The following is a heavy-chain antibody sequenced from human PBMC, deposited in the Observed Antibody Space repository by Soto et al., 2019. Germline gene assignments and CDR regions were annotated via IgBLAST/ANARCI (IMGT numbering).Heavy chain of an antibody. CDR1: GGTFGSYA. V-gene: IGHV1-69*01. J-gene: IGHJ6*02. Sequence: QVQLVQSGAEVKKPGSSVKVSCKASGGTFGSYAITWVRRAPGQGLEWLGGIIPILNSPAYAQKFQARVVITADEITNTAYMELNTLRFDDTAVYYCAREAPYCPSATCPNFYDMDVWGQGTTVTVAS. CDR3: AREAPYCPSATCPNFYDMDV. D-gene: IGHD2-21*01. CDR2: IIPILNSP.